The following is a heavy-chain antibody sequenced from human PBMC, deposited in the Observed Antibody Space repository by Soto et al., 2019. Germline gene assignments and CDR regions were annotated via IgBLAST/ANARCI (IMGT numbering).Heavy chain of an antibody. CDR3: ATQTSSYCGGDCYPEHFDY. CDR2: IIPIFGTA. V-gene: IGHV1-69*06. J-gene: IGHJ4*02. D-gene: IGHD2-21*02. Sequence: GASVKVSCKASGGTFSSYAISGVRQAPGQGLEWMGGIIPIFGTANYAQKFQGRVTITADKSTSTAYMELSSLRSEDTAVYYCATQTSSYCGGDCYPEHFDYWGQGTLVTVSS. CDR1: GGTFSSYA.